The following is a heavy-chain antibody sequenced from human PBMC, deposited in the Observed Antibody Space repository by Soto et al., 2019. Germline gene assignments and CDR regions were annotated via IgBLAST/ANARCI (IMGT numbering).Heavy chain of an antibody. V-gene: IGHV3-33*01. D-gene: IGHD4-17*01. CDR1: GFTFSRYG. J-gene: IGHJ5*02. CDR2: IWNDGSKQ. Sequence: QVQLVESGGGVVQPGRSLRLSCVASGFTFSRYGMHWVRQAPGKGLEWVAVIWNDGSKQVYDDAVKGRFTISRDNSKNTLDLEMDSLRDEGTSVYYCARDDDYEANAIDLWGQGTLVTVSS. CDR3: ARDDDYEANAIDL.